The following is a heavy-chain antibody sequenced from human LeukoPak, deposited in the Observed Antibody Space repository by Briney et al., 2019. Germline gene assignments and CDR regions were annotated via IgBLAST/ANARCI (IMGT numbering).Heavy chain of an antibody. J-gene: IGHJ3*02. CDR3: ARGVLLQGRGAFDI. D-gene: IGHD2-15*01. CDR1: GYTFNVYY. CDR2: VIPSSGGT. V-gene: IGHV1-2*02. Sequence: GAAVKVSCKASGYTFNVYYIHWLRQAPGQGLEWMGWVIPSSGGTNYAQNFQDRVTMTRDTSISTAYMELSSLTYDDTALYYCARGVLLQGRGAFDIWGQGAMVTVSS.